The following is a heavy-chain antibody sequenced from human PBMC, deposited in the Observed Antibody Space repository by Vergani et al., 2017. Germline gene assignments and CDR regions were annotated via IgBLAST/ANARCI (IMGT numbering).Heavy chain of an antibody. Sequence: QVQLQESGPGLVKPSETLSLTCTVSGGSISSYYWSWIRQPPGKGLEWIGYIYYSGSTNYNPSLKSRVTILIDTSKNQFSLRLSSVTAADTAVYYCARVGYDYVWGTYRSYYFDYWGQGTLVTVSS. J-gene: IGHJ4*02. CDR2: IYYSGST. CDR1: GGSISSYY. CDR3: ARVGYDYVWGTYRSYYFDY. D-gene: IGHD3-16*02. V-gene: IGHV4-59*01.